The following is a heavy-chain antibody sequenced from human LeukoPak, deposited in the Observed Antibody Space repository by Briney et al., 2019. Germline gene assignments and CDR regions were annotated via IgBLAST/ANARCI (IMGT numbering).Heavy chain of an antibody. D-gene: IGHD1-26*01. CDR3: LFGLYSGTYHILDY. J-gene: IGHJ4*02. CDR2: IYSGGST. V-gene: IGHV3-53*05. Sequence: VGSLRLSCAASGFTVSSNYMTWVRQAPGKGLEWVSVIYSGGSTYYADSVKGRFTISRDNSKNTLYLQMNSLRTEDTAVYYCLFGLYSGTYHILDYWGQGTLVTVSS. CDR1: GFTVSSNY.